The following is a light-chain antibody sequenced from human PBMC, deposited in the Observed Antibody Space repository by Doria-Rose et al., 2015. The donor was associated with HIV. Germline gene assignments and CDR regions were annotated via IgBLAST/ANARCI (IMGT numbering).Light chain of an antibody. V-gene: IGLV1-40*01. Sequence: SVSGSPGQRVTISCTGSSSNIGAGYDVHWYQQLPGTAPKLLIYGNNNRPSGVPGRFSGSKSGTSASLAITGLQVEDEANYYCQSYDSSLSGYVFGTGAEVTVL. J-gene: IGLJ1*01. CDR1: SSNIGAGYD. CDR2: GNN. CDR3: QSYDSSLSGYV.